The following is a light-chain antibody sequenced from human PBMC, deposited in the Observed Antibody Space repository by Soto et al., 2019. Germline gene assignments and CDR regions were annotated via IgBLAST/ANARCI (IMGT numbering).Light chain of an antibody. Sequence: QSVLTQPASVSGSPGQSITISCTGTSSDVGSYNLVSWYQQHPGKAPKLMIYEVSKRPSGVSNRLSGSKSGNTASLTISGLQAEDEADYYCCSYAGSSTPVVFGGGTKLTVL. CDR1: SSDVGSYNL. CDR2: EVS. CDR3: CSYAGSSTPVV. J-gene: IGLJ2*01. V-gene: IGLV2-23*02.